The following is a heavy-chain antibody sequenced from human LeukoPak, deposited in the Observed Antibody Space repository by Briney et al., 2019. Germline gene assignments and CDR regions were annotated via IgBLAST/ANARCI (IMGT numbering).Heavy chain of an antibody. CDR3: AKDIGLYCSSTSCYAEDSYYYYYGMDV. Sequence: PGGSLGLSCAASGFTFDDYAMHWVRQAPGKGLEWVSLISGDGGSTYYADSVKGRFTISRDNSKNSLYLQMNSLRTEDTALYYCAKDIGLYCSSTSCYAEDSYYYYYGMDVWGQGTTVTVSS. D-gene: IGHD2-2*01. V-gene: IGHV3-43*02. J-gene: IGHJ6*02. CDR2: ISGDGGST. CDR1: GFTFDDYA.